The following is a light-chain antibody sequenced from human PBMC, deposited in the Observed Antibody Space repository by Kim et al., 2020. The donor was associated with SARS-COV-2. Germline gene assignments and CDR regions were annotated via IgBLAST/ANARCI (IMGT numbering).Light chain of an antibody. CDR3: QQYNAWPLT. J-gene: IGKJ4*01. Sequence: IVMTQVPVTLSVSPGERATLFCRASQSIGRDLAWYQQKPGQAPRLLIHGASTRATGIPAKFSGSGSGTEFTLTISSLQSEDFAVYYCQQYNAWPLTFGGGTKVDIK. V-gene: IGKV3-15*01. CDR2: GAS. CDR1: QSIGRD.